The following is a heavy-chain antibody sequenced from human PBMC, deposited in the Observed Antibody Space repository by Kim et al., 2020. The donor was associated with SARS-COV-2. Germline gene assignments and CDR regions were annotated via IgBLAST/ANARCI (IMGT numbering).Heavy chain of an antibody. V-gene: IGHV3-21*01. CDR3: ATGSNPGTTFDY. Sequence: YDADLVTGRFTDTRDNSKNSLYLQMDSLRAEDTAVYYCATGSNPGTTFDYWGQGALVTVSS. J-gene: IGHJ4*02. D-gene: IGHD1-1*01.